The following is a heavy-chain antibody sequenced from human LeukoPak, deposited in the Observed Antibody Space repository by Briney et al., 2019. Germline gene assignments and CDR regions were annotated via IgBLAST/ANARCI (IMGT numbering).Heavy chain of an antibody. D-gene: IGHD6-13*01. V-gene: IGHV6-1*01. CDR1: GDSVSSNSAA. CDR2: TYYRSKWYN. J-gene: IGHJ4*02. Sequence: SQTLSLTCAISGDSVSSNSAAWNWIRQSPSRGLEWLGRTYYRSKWYNDYAVSVKSRITINPDTSKNQFSLQLNSVTPEDTAVYYCARTYSVRQQLVKIYYFDYWGQGTLVTVSS. CDR3: ARTYSVRQQLVKIYYFDY.